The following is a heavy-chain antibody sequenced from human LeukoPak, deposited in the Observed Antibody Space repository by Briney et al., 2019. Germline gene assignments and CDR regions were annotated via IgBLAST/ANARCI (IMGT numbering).Heavy chain of an antibody. CDR2: IYCSGST. CDR3: ARARGEGDAFDI. D-gene: IGHD3-10*01. J-gene: IGHJ3*02. Sequence: SETLSLTCTVSGGSISSYYWSWIRQPPGKGLEWIGYIYCSGSTNYNPSLKSRVTISVDTSKNQFSLKLSSVTAADTAVYYCARARGEGDAFDIWGQGTMVTVSS. V-gene: IGHV4-59*01. CDR1: GGSISSYY.